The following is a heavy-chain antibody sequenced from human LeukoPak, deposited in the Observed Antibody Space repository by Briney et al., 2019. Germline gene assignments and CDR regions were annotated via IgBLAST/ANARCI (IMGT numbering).Heavy chain of an antibody. CDR3: ARGSYSGYFDY. CDR2: ISYDGSNK. D-gene: IGHD1-26*01. Sequence: GGSLRLSCAASGFTFSSYAMHWVRQAPGKGLEWVAVISYDGSNKYYADSVKGRFTISRDNSKNTLYLQMNSLRAEDTAVCYCARGSYSGYFDYWGQGTLVTVSS. V-gene: IGHV3-30-3*01. CDR1: GFTFSSYA. J-gene: IGHJ4*02.